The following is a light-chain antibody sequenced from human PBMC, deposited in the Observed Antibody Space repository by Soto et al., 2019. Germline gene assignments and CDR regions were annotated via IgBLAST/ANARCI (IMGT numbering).Light chain of an antibody. CDR3: QQSDSFPHT. Sequence: DIQMHPSPSSASASVGDRVSITCRASQGISNWLAWYQQNAGQAHKLLIYAASGLQSGVPSRFSGSGSGEDFTLTSSSLQPEEFATFFCQQSDSFPHTFGRGTKLDI. J-gene: IGKJ2*01. CDR2: AAS. CDR1: QGISNW. V-gene: IGKV1-12*01.